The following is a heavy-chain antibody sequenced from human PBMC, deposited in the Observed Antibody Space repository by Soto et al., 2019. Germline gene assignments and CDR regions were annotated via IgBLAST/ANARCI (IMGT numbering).Heavy chain of an antibody. D-gene: IGHD1-1*01. Sequence: EVQILESGGGLVQPGGSLRLSCAASGFTFSSSAMNWVRQAPGKGLEWVSVISGSDGRTYYADSVKGRFTISRDKSKNTLYLDMNSLRAEDTAVYYCAKSLNINWKNWFDPWGQGTLVTVSS. V-gene: IGHV3-23*01. CDR3: AKSLNINWKNWFDP. CDR1: GFTFSSSA. CDR2: ISGSDGRT. J-gene: IGHJ5*02.